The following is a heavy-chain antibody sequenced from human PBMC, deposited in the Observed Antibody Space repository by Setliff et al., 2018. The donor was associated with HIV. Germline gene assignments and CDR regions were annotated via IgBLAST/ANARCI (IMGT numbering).Heavy chain of an antibody. CDR1: GFTFSSYS. CDR2: ISSSSSTI. CDR3: ARVITVLRSSDWSYYFDY. D-gene: IGHD3-9*01. Sequence: LSCAASGFTFSSYSMNWVRQAPGKGLEWVSYISSSSSTIYYADSVKGRFTISRDNAKNSLYLQMNSPRAEDTAIYYCARVITVLRSSDWSYYFDYWGQGTLVTAPQ. V-gene: IGHV3-48*04. J-gene: IGHJ4*02.